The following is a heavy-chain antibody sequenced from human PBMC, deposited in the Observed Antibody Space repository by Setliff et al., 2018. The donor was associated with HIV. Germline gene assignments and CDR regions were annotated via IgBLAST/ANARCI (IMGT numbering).Heavy chain of an antibody. CDR2: IQYSDSS. D-gene: IGHD3-22*01. V-gene: IGHV4-59*01. CDR3: ARSGYTSGFYWVFGAFGV. CDR1: GGSMSNYY. Sequence: PSETLSLTCTVSGGSMSNYYWSWIRQPPGKRLEWIASIQYSDSSHYHPSLQSRVTISVDTSTKQFSLYLSSVNETDTAVYYCARSGYTSGFYWVFGAFGVWGQGKLVTVSS. J-gene: IGHJ3*01.